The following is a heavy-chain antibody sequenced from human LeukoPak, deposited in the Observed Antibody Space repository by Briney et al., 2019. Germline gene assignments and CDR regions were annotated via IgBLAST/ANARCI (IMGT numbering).Heavy chain of an antibody. V-gene: IGHV1-24*01. CDR2: FDPEDGET. Sequence: GASVKVSCKVSGYTLTELSMHWVRQAPGKGLEWIGGFDPEDGETIYAQKFQGRVTMTEDTSTDTAYMELSSLRSEDTAVYYCATDLNSPMIVAPGGAFDIWGQGTMVTVSS. D-gene: IGHD3-22*01. CDR3: ATDLNSPMIVAPGGAFDI. CDR1: GYTLTELS. J-gene: IGHJ3*02.